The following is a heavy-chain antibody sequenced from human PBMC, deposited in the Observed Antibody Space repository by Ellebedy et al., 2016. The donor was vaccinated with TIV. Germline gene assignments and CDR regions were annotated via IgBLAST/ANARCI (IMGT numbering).Heavy chain of an antibody. D-gene: IGHD6-6*01. CDR1: GFTFKTYA. Sequence: GGSLRLSCAASGFTFKTYAMHWVRQAPGKGLEWVAVIWSDGSNQSYADSVKGRFTISRDNSKNTLCLQMNSLRAEDTALYYCARDSPRGIAAQLDNWGQGTLVTVSS. CDR2: IWSDGSNQ. CDR3: ARDSPRGIAAQLDN. V-gene: IGHV3-33*01. J-gene: IGHJ4*02.